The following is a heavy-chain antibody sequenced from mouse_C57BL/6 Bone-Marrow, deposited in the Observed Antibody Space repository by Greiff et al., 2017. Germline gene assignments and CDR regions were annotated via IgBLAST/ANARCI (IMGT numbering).Heavy chain of an antibody. D-gene: IGHD1-1*01. CDR1: GFNIKDDY. J-gene: IGHJ1*03. CDR3: TGTVVAHWYFDV. V-gene: IGHV14-4*01. Sequence: VQLKQSGAELVRPGASVKLSCTASGFNIKDDYMHWVKQRPEQGLEWIGWIDPENGDTEYASKFQGKATITADTSSNTAYLQLSSLTSEHTAVYYCTGTVVAHWYFDVWGTGTTVTVSS. CDR2: IDPENGDT.